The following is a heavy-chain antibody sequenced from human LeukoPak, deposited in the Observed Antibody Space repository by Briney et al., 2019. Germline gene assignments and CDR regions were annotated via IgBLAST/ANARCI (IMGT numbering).Heavy chain of an antibody. CDR3: ARLDQWLVTYYFDY. V-gene: IGHV4-39*01. CDR2: IYYSGST. Sequence: PSETLSLTCTVSGGSISSSSYYWGWIRQPPGKVLEWIGSIYYSGSTYYNPSLKSRVTISVDTSKNQFSLKLSSVTAADTAVYYCARLDQWLVTYYFDYWGQGTLVTVSS. CDR1: GGSISSSSYY. D-gene: IGHD6-19*01. J-gene: IGHJ4*02.